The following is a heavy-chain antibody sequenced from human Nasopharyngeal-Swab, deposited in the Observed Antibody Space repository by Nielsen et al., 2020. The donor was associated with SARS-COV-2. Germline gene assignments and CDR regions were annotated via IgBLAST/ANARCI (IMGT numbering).Heavy chain of an antibody. Sequence: SETLSLTCAVYGGSFSGYYWSWIRQSPGKGLEWIGEISRSGRTNYNRSLNSRVTISLDTSKNQFSLKVTSVTAADTAVYYCARQGVPIRGWFKDYDRTAYEYWGQGTLVTVSS. D-gene: IGHD3-22*01. J-gene: IGHJ4*02. CDR1: GGSFSGYY. CDR2: ISRSGRT. V-gene: IGHV4-34*01. CDR3: ARQGVPIRGWFKDYDRTAYEY.